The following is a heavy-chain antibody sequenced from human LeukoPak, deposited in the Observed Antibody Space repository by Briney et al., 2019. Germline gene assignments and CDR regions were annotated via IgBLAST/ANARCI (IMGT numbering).Heavy chain of an antibody. J-gene: IGHJ4*02. Sequence: SETLSLTCTVSGDSISGYYWNWIRQPPGKGLEWIGYIDDSGSTNYNPSLKSRVTISVDTSKNQFSLKLSSVTAADAAVYYCARGKGSLYWGQGSLATVAS. CDR3: ARGKGSLY. D-gene: IGHD6-13*01. CDR1: GDSISGYY. V-gene: IGHV4-59*01. CDR2: IDDSGST.